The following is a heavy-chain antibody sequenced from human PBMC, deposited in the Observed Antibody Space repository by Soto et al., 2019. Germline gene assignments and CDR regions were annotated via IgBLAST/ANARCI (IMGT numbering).Heavy chain of an antibody. V-gene: IGHV4-59*11. Sequence: SEALSVACTISVGSISLHYWTWIRQPPGKGLEWIGFISYSGTTNYNPSLKRRVTISIDTSKNQFSLKLNSVTAADTAVYYCARDKLSGIGELPYNWFDPWGQGTLVTVSS. D-gene: IGHD3-10*01. CDR2: ISYSGTT. CDR1: VGSISLHY. J-gene: IGHJ5*02. CDR3: ARDKLSGIGELPYNWFDP.